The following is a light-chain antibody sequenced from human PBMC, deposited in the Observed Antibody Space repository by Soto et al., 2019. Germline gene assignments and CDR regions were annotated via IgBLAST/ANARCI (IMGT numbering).Light chain of an antibody. V-gene: IGKV1-5*03. CDR2: KAS. Sequence: DIQMTQSPSTLSASVGDRVTITCRASESIDSWLAWHQQKPGRAPKLLISKASSLESGVPSRFSGSGFGTEFTLTISSLQPDDFATYYCQQYNSYPTFGQGTKVDIK. CDR1: ESIDSW. CDR3: QQYNSYPT. J-gene: IGKJ1*01.